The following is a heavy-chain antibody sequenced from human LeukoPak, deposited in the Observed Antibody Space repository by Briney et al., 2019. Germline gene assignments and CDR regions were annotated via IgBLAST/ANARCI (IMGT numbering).Heavy chain of an antibody. CDR2: INHSGST. V-gene: IGHV4-34*01. Sequence: SETLSLTCAVYGGSFSGYYWSWIRQPPGKGLEWIGEINHSGSTNYNPSLKSRVTISVDTSKDQFSLKLSSVTAADTAVYHCARGVVPAARNNWFDPWGQGTLVTVSS. CDR1: GGSFSGYY. D-gene: IGHD2-2*01. J-gene: IGHJ5*02. CDR3: ARGVVPAARNNWFDP.